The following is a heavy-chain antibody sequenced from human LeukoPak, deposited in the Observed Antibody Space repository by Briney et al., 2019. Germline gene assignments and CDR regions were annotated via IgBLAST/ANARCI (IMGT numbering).Heavy chain of an antibody. Sequence: GGSLRLSCAASGFTFSSYGMHWVPQAPGKGLEWVAVISYDGSNKYYADSVKGRFTISRDNSKNTLYLQMNSLRAEDTAVYYCAKDYPTKEYQPDHYYYYYGMDVWGQGTTVTVCS. CDR3: AKDYPTKEYQPDHYYYYYGMDV. CDR1: GFTFSSYG. V-gene: IGHV3-30*18. CDR2: ISYDGSNK. J-gene: IGHJ6*02. D-gene: IGHD2-2*01.